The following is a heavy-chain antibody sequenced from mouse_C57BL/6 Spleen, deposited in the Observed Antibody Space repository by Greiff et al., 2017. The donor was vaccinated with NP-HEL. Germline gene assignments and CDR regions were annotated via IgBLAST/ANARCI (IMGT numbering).Heavy chain of an antibody. D-gene: IGHD1-1*01. CDR2: IYPGGGYT. J-gene: IGHJ1*03. Sequence: QVQLQQSGAELVRPGTSVKMSCKASGYTFTNYWIGWAKQRPGHGLEWIGDIYPGGGYTNYNEKFKGKATLTADKSSSTAYMQFSSLTSEDSAIYYCARNYGSSPRYFDVWGTGTTVTVSS. CDR3: ARNYGSSPRYFDV. V-gene: IGHV1-63*01. CDR1: GYTFTNYW.